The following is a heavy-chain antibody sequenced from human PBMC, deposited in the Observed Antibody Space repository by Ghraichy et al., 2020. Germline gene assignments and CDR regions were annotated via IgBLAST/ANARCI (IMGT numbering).Heavy chain of an antibody. D-gene: IGHD3-22*01. V-gene: IGHV4-59*01. CDR2: IYYSGST. J-gene: IGHJ6*03. Sequence: SETLSLTCTVSGGSISSYYWSWIRQPPGKGLEWIGYIYYSGSTNYNPSLKSRVTISVDTSKNQFSLKLSSVTAADTAVYYCARERPLGYYDSSVRYYYYMDVWGKGTTVTVSS. CDR1: GGSISSYY. CDR3: ARERPLGYYDSSVRYYYYMDV.